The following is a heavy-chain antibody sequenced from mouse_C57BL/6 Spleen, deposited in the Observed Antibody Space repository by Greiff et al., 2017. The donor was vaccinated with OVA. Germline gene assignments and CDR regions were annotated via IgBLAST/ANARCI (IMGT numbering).Heavy chain of an antibody. V-gene: IGHV1-43*01. Sequence: VQLKESGPELVKPGASVKISCKASGYSFTGYYMHWVKQSSEKSLEWIGEINPSTGGTSYNQKFKGKATLTVDKSSSTAYMQLKSLTSEDSAVYYCARRGFDYWGQGTTLTVSS. CDR2: INPSTGGT. J-gene: IGHJ2*01. CDR3: ARRGFDY. CDR1: GYSFTGYY.